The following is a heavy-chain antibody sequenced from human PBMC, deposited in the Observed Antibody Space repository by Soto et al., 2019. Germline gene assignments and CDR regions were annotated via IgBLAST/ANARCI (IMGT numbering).Heavy chain of an antibody. CDR1: GGTFSSYA. CDR3: ARAQDFWSGPVMYYNYGMDV. Sequence: QVQLVQAGAEVKKPGSSVKVSCKASGGTFSSYAISWVRQAPGQGLEWMGGIIPIFGTANYAQKFQGRVTINADESTSTAYMELSSLRSEDTAVYYCARAQDFWSGPVMYYNYGMDVWGQGTTVNVSS. V-gene: IGHV1-69*01. D-gene: IGHD3-3*01. CDR2: IIPIFGTA. J-gene: IGHJ6*02.